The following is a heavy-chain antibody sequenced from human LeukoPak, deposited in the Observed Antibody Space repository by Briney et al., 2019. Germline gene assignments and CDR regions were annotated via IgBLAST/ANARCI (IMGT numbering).Heavy chain of an antibody. D-gene: IGHD2-21*02. V-gene: IGHV3-33*08. CDR1: GFTFSSYG. J-gene: IGHJ1*01. CDR2: IWYDGSNK. Sequence: GGSLRLSCAASGFTFSSYGMHWVRQAPGKGLEWVAVIWYDGSNKYYADSVKGRFTISRDNSKNTLYLQMNSLRAEDTAVYHCARVYCGGDCSSFQHWGQGTLVTVSS. CDR3: ARVYCGGDCSSFQH.